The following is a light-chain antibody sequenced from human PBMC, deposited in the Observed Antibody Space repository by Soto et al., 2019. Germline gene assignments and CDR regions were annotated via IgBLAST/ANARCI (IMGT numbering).Light chain of an antibody. CDR3: QQYNNWPWT. CDR1: QSVSNNY. J-gene: IGKJ1*01. Sequence: EIVLTQSPGTLSLSPGERATLSCRASQSVSNNYLAWYQQKPGQAPRLLIYGASNRATGIPDRFSGSGSGTDFTLTISGLQSDDFAVYYCQQYNNWPWTFGQGTKVDIK. V-gene: IGKV3-20*01. CDR2: GAS.